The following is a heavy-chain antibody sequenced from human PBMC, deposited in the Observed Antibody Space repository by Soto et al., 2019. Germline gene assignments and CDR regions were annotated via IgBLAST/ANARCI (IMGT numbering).Heavy chain of an antibody. D-gene: IGHD3-9*01. J-gene: IGHJ6*02. CDR1: GDSITSSSHY. CDR3: ARELIPNDILTGYLQYYYYYYGMDV. CDR2: IYYDGNT. V-gene: IGHV4-39*02. Sequence: SETLSLTCTVSGDSITSSSHYWGWIRQPPGKGLECIANIYYDGNTYYNPSLKSRVAISLDTSKNQFSLRLNSVTAADTAVYYCARELIPNDILTGYLQYYYYYYGMDVWGQGTTVT.